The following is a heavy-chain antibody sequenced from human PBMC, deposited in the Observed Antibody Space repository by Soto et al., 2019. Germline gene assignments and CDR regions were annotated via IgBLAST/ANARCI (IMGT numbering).Heavy chain of an antibody. CDR2: VDYSGST. Sequence: PSETLSLTCTVSGGSVSSQNHFWSWIRQPPGKGLEWIGYVDYSGSTNYNPSLKSRLTISVDTSKNQFSLRLSSVTAADTAVYYCARGHLLDYYYYYMDVWGKGTTVTVSS. J-gene: IGHJ6*03. CDR1: GGSVSSQNHF. V-gene: IGHV4-61*01. CDR3: ARGHLLDYYYYYMDV.